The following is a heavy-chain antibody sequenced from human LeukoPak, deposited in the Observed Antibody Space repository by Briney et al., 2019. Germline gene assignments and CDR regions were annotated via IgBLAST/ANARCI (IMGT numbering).Heavy chain of an antibody. CDR1: GYTFTTYA. D-gene: IGHD2-15*01. CDR3: ARGYCSGGSCHTFDC. V-gene: IGHV7-4-1*02. CDR2: INTDTGNP. Sequence: ASVKVSCKASGYTFTTYAMNWVRQAPGQGLEWMGWINTDTGNPAYAQGFTGRFVFSLDTSVSTSYLQISGLKAEDTAVYYCARGYCSGGSCHTFDCWGQGTLVTVSS. J-gene: IGHJ4*02.